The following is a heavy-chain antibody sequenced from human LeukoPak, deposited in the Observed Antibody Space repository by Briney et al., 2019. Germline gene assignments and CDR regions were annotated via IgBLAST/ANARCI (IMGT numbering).Heavy chain of an antibody. CDR1: GFTFSSYS. CDR3: ASQSFAKFDP. D-gene: IGHD3-16*01. CDR2: ISSSSSYI. Sequence: GSLRLSCAASGFTFSSYSMNWVRQAPGKGLEWVSSISSSSSYIYYADSVKGRFTISRDNAKNSLYLQMNSLRVEDTAVYYCASQSFAKFDPWGQGTLVIVSS. J-gene: IGHJ5*02. V-gene: IGHV3-21*01.